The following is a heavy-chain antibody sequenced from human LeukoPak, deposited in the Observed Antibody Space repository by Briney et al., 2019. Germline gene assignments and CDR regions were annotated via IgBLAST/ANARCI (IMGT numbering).Heavy chain of an antibody. V-gene: IGHV4-31*03. CDR3: ARVLPDLTSWYFDL. CDR2: IYYSGST. J-gene: IGHJ2*01. Sequence: SETLSLTCTVSGGSISSGGYSWSWIRQHPGKGLEWIGYIYYSGSTYYNPSLKSRVTISVDTSKNQFSLKLSSVTAADTAVYYCARVLPDLTSWYFDLWGRGTLVTVSS. CDR1: GGSISSGGYS.